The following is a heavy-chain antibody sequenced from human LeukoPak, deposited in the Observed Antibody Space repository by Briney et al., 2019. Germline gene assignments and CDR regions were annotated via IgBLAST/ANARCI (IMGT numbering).Heavy chain of an antibody. V-gene: IGHV4-59*01. CDR2: IYYSGST. CDR1: GGSISSYY. CDR3: ARDRSGYLYGMDV. J-gene: IGHJ6*02. D-gene: IGHD3-3*01. Sequence: PPETLSLTCTVSGGSISSYYWSWIRQPPGKGLEWIGHIYYSGSTNYNPSLKSRVTISVDTYKNQCSLKLSSVTAADTAVYYCARDRSGYLYGMDVWGQGTTVTVSS.